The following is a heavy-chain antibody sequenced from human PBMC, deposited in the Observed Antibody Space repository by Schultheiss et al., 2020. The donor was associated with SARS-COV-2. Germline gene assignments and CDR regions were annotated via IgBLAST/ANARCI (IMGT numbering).Heavy chain of an antibody. CDR1: GYTFTSYG. Sequence: ASVKVSCKASGYTFTSYGISWVRQAPGQGLEWMGRINPNSGGTNYAQKFQGRVTMTRDTSISTAYMELSRLRSDDTAVYYCARDAYEGIVAEPGALGYSYYGMDVWGQGTSVTVSS. D-gene: IGHD2-2*01. CDR2: INPNSGGT. V-gene: IGHV1-2*06. CDR3: ARDAYEGIVAEPGALGYSYYGMDV. J-gene: IGHJ6*01.